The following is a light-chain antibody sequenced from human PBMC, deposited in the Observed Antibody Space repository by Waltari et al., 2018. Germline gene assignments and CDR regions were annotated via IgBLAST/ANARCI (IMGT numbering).Light chain of an antibody. V-gene: IGKV1-39*01. CDR3: QQSYSTPLT. CDR1: QSISSY. J-gene: IGKJ4*01. Sequence: DIQMTQSPPSLSASVGDRVTITCRASQSISSYLNWYQQKPGKAPKLLNYAASSLQSGVPSRFSGSGSGTDFTLTISSLQPEDFATYYCQQSYSTPLTFGGGTKVEIK. CDR2: AAS.